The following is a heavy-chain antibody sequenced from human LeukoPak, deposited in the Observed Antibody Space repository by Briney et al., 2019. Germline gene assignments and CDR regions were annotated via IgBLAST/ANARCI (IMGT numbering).Heavy chain of an antibody. CDR1: GGTFSNNA. CDR3: ARGTSGYSYGYFYYYAMDV. D-gene: IGHD5-18*01. CDR2: IIPIFGTT. J-gene: IGHJ6*02. Sequence: SVKVSCKASGGTFSNNAISWVRQAPGQGLERMGGIIPIFGTTNYAQKFQGRVTITADASTNTAYMELSILRSEDTAVYYCARGTSGYSYGYFYYYAMDVWGQGTTVTASS. V-gene: IGHV1-69*13.